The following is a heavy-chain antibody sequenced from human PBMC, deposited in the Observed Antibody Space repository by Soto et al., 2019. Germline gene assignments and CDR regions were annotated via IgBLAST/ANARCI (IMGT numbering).Heavy chain of an antibody. CDR2: LNHSGST. Sequence: QVHLEQWGAGLLKPSETLSLTCAVYGGSLSGYFWSWVRQPPGKALEWIGELNHSGSTNYNPSLKSRVTISADASKHQGSLRVSSVTDADSAIYYCASYHYYDFWVGSRHYTDAWVKGTTVTVSS. J-gene: IGHJ6*03. CDR3: ASYHYYDFWVGSRHYTDA. D-gene: IGHD3-3*01. V-gene: IGHV4-34*01. CDR1: GGSLSGYF.